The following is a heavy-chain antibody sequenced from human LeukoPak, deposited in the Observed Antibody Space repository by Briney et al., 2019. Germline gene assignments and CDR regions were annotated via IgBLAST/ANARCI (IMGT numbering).Heavy chain of an antibody. CDR1: GFTFSSYG. D-gene: IGHD3-10*01. V-gene: IGHV3-33*01. Sequence: PGRSLRLSCAASGFTFSSYGMHWVRQAPGKGLEWVAVIWYDGSNKYYADSAKGRFTISRDNSKNTLYLQMNSLRAEDTAVYYCARDGQYGSADYYYYYMDVWGKGTTVTVSS. CDR2: IWYDGSNK. J-gene: IGHJ6*03. CDR3: ARDGQYGSADYYYYYMDV.